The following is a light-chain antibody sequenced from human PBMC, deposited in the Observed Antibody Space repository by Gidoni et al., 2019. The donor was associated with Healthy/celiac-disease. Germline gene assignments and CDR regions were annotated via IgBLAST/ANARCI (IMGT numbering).Light chain of an antibody. CDR3: CSYAGSSTLV. CDR2: EGS. J-gene: IGLJ2*01. Sequence: QSALTQPAPVSGSPGQSTTLSCTGTSSDVGSYNLVSWYQQHPGKAPKLMIYEGSKRPSGVSNRFSGSKSGNTSSLTSSGLQSEDEADYYCCSYAGSSTLVFGGGTKLTVL. V-gene: IGLV2-23*01. CDR1: SSDVGSYNL.